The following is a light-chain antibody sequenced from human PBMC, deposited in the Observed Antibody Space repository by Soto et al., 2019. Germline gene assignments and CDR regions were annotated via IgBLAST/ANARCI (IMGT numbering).Light chain of an antibody. V-gene: IGLV2-14*01. J-gene: IGLJ1*01. Sequence: QSALTQPASVSGSPGQSITISCTGTSSDVGGYNYVSWYQQHPGKAPKLMIYDVSNWPSGVSNRFSGSKSGNTASLTISGRQAEDEADYYCSSYTSSSTYVFGTGTKLTVL. CDR2: DVS. CDR3: SSYTSSSTYV. CDR1: SSDVGGYNY.